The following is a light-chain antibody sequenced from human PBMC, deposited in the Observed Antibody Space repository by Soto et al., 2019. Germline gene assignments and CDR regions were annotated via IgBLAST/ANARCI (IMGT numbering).Light chain of an antibody. CDR2: HAS. V-gene: IGKV3-11*01. CDR3: QQRSNWPTT. Sequence: ILLTQSPSTLSLSPGERATLSCRASQSVSRYLAWYQQKNGKAPRLLIYHASNRATGIPARFSGSGSGTDFTLTISSLEPEDFAVYYCQQRSNWPTTFGQGTRLEIK. J-gene: IGKJ5*01. CDR1: QSVSRY.